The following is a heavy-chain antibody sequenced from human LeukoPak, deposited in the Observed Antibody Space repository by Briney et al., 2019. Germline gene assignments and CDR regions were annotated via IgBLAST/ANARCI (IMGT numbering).Heavy chain of an antibody. CDR1: GFTFSSYS. V-gene: IGHV3-21*01. CDR2: ISSSSSYI. CDR3: ARDRTNYYDSSGYWDY. Sequence: GGSLRLSCAASGFTFSSYSMNWVRQAPGKGLEWVSSISSSSSYIYYADSVKGRFTISRDNAKNSLYLQMNSLSAEDTAVYYCARDRTNYYDSSGYWDYWGQGTLVTVSS. J-gene: IGHJ4*02. D-gene: IGHD3-22*01.